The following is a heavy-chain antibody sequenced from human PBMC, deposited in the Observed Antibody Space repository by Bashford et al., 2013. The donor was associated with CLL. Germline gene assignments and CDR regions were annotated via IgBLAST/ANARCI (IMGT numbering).Heavy chain of an antibody. CDR3: AREMRNIATAAYYFDY. CDR2: IWNDENNK. D-gene: IGHD6-13*01. Sequence: GGSLRLSCAASGFNFDDYGMHWVRQAPGKGLEWVAFIWNDENNKYYADSVKGRFTISRDNSKNTLYLQMNSLRAEDTAVYYCAREMRNIATAAYYFDYWGQGTLVTVSS. V-gene: IGHV3-33*08. CDR1: GFNFDDYG. J-gene: IGHJ4*02.